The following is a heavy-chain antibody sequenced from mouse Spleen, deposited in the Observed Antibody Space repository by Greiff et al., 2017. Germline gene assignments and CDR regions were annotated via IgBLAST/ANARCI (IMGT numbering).Heavy chain of an antibody. CDR2: IDPENGDT. Sequence: EVQLQQSGAELVRSGASVKLSCTASGFNIKDYYMHWVKQRPEQGLEWIGWIDPENGDTEYAPKFQGKATMTADTSSNTAYLQLSSLTSEDTAVYYCNAVGYYGSSYRFAYWGQGTLVTVSA. CDR1: GFNIKDYY. CDR3: NAVGYYGSSYRFAY. V-gene: IGHV14-4*02. J-gene: IGHJ3*01. D-gene: IGHD1-1*01.